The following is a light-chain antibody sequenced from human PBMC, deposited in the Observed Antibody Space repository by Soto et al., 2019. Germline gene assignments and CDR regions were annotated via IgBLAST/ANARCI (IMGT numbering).Light chain of an antibody. J-gene: IGKJ1*01. CDR3: QQYNGYLSWT. CDR2: KPS. Sequence: DIQMTQSPSTLSASVGDRVTITCRASQSISSWMAWYQQKPGKAPKLLIYKPSTLESGVPSRFSGSASGTEFTLTISSLQPDDFATYYCQQYNGYLSWTFGQGTKVDIK. V-gene: IGKV1-5*03. CDR1: QSISSW.